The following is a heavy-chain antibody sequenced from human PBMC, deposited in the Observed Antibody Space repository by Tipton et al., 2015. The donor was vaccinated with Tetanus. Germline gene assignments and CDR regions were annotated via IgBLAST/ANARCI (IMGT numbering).Heavy chain of an antibody. Sequence: TLSLTCSVSGDSISSFYWSWIRQPAGKGLEWIGHIRDNGNSYANPSLSGRVTMSVDTRKNQFSLNLTSMSVADTATYYCARGTFHAFDFWGQGVQVTVSS. CDR3: ARGTFHAFDF. J-gene: IGHJ4*02. V-gene: IGHV4-59*06. CDR2: IRDNGNS. D-gene: IGHD2/OR15-2a*01. CDR1: GDSISSFY.